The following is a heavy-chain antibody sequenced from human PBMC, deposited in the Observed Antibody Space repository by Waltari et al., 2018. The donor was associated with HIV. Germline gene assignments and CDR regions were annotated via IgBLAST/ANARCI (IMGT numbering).Heavy chain of an antibody. CDR3: TRQGSAWGRDL. CDR2: IRSRPNNYAT. J-gene: IGHJ5*02. CDR1: GFTFSGYA. Sequence: EARLVEAGGGVVKPGRSLTLPCKASGFTFSGYALPWVRPYSGKGLEWVGHIRSRPNNYATAYSASVQGRFTISRDDSKNKAFLQMNSLKIEDTAVYYCTRQGSAWGRDLWGPGTRVTVSS. V-gene: IGHV3-73*02. D-gene: IGHD6-19*01.